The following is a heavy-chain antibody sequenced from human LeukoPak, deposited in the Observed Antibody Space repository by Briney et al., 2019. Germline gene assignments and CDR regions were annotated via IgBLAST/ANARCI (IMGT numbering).Heavy chain of an antibody. V-gene: IGHV1-2*02. D-gene: IGHD5-18*01. Sequence: ASVKVSCTASGYTFTGYYMHWVRQAPGQGLEWMGWINPNSGGTNYAQKFQGRVTMTRDTSISTAYMELSRLRSDDTAVYYCARDVYGGYSYADPWGQGTLVTVSS. J-gene: IGHJ5*02. CDR1: GYTFTGYY. CDR3: ARDVYGGYSYADP. CDR2: INPNSGGT.